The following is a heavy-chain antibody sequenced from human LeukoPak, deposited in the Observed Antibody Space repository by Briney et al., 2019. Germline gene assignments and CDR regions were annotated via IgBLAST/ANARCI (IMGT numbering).Heavy chain of an antibody. Sequence: GGSLRLSCAASGFTVSSNYMSWVRQAPGKGLEWVSGMSYIGASTYYADSVKGRFIISRDNSKNTLSLQMSSLRAEDTAVYYCAKDGGKWLSYFDSWGQGTLVTVSS. D-gene: IGHD5-12*01. CDR2: MSYIGAST. CDR1: GFTVSSNY. V-gene: IGHV3-53*01. CDR3: AKDGGKWLSYFDS. J-gene: IGHJ4*02.